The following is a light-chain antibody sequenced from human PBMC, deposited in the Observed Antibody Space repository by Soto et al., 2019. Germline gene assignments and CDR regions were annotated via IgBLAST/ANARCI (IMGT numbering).Light chain of an antibody. CDR3: SSYTSSSLV. CDR1: SSDVGGYNY. CDR2: DVS. Sequence: QSALTQPASVSGSPGQSITISCTGTSSDVGGYNYVSWYQQHPGKAPKLMIYDVSNRPSEVSNRFSGSKSGNTASLTISGLQAEDEADYYCSSYTSSSLVFGGGTQLTVL. J-gene: IGLJ2*01. V-gene: IGLV2-14*01.